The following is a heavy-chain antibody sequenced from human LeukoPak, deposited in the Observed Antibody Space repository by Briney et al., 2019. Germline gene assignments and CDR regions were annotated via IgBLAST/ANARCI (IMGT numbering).Heavy chain of an antibody. Sequence: GRSLRLSCAASGFTFDDYAMHWVRQAPGKGLEWVSGISWNSGSIGYADSVKGRFTISRDNAKNSLYLQMNSLRAEDTALYYCAKDRRMTTVTVSAFGIWGQGTMVTVSS. D-gene: IGHD4-17*01. V-gene: IGHV3-9*01. J-gene: IGHJ3*02. CDR3: AKDRRMTTVTVSAFGI. CDR2: ISWNSGSI. CDR1: GFTFDDYA.